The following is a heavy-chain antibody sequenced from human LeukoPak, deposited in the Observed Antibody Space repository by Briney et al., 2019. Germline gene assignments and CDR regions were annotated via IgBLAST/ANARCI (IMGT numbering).Heavy chain of an antibody. CDR2: INPNSGGT. CDR3: ARDRSGDWHAFDI. J-gene: IGHJ3*02. CDR1: GYTFTGYY. V-gene: IGHV1-2*02. D-gene: IGHD7-27*01. Sequence: GASVKVSCKASGYTFTGYYMHWVRQAPGQGLEWMGWINPNSGGTNYAQKFQGRVTMTRDTSISTAYMELSRLRSDDTAVYYCARDRSGDWHAFDIWGQGTMVTVSS.